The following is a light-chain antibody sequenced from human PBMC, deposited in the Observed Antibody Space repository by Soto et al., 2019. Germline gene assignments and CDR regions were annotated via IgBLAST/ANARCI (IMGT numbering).Light chain of an antibody. CDR2: GAS. J-gene: IGKJ1*01. CDR1: QRVDSNY. CDR3: QQYDTSPRT. Sequence: EIVLTQSPGTLSLSPGERATLSCRASQRVDSNYLAWYQQKPGQSPRVVMYGASSRATGIPDRFSGSGSGTDFTLTINRLETEDFAVYYCQQYDTSPRTVGQGTKVEIK. V-gene: IGKV3-20*01.